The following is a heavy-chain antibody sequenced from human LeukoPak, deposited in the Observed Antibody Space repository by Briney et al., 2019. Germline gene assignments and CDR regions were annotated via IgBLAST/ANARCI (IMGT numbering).Heavy chain of an antibody. CDR2: IYPGDSDT. Sequence: GESLKISCKGSGYSFTSYWIGWVRQMPGKGQEWMGIIYPGDSDTRYSPSFQGQVTISADKSISTAYLQWSSLKASDTAMYYCARRNNRYSSGWYLFDYWGQGTLVTVSS. V-gene: IGHV5-51*01. CDR1: GYSFTSYW. J-gene: IGHJ4*02. D-gene: IGHD6-19*01. CDR3: ARRNNRYSSGWYLFDY.